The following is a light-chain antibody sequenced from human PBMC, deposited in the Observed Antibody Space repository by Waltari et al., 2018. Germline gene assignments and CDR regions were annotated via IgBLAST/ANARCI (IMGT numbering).Light chain of an antibody. J-gene: IGKJ4*01. CDR3: QQYTSFSLT. V-gene: IGKV1-39*01. CDR2: AAS. CDR1: QTINNF. Sequence: DIQMTQAPSSLSASVGGRVTITCRTSQTINNFLNWYQHKPGKAPELLIYAASTLQSGVPSRFSGGGSGADFTLTISSLQPDDFATYYCQQYTSFSLTFGGGTTVEIK.